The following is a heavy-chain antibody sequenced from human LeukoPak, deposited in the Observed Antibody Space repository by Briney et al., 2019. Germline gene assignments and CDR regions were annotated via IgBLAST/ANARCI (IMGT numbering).Heavy chain of an antibody. CDR3: ARVGGYYDSSGRNGFDY. CDR2: IKQDGSEK. CDR1: GFTFSSYW. D-gene: IGHD3-22*01. J-gene: IGHJ4*02. Sequence: PGGSLRLSCAASGFTFSSYWMSWVRQAPGKGLEWVANIKQDGSEKYYVDSVKGRFTISRDNAKNSLYLRMNSLRAEDTAVYYCARVGGYYDSSGRNGFDYWGQGTLVTVSS. V-gene: IGHV3-7*01.